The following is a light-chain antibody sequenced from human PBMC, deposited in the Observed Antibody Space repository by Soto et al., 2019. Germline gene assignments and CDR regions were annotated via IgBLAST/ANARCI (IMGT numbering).Light chain of an antibody. CDR2: DAS. CDR1: QSVSSY. CDR3: QQRSNWPLLT. J-gene: IGKJ4*01. Sequence: EIVLTQSPATLSLSPGERATLSCRASQSVSSYLAWYQQKPGQALGLLIYDASNRATGIPARFSGSGSGTDFTLTISSLEPEDFAVYYCQQRSNWPLLTFGGGTKVDIK. V-gene: IGKV3-11*01.